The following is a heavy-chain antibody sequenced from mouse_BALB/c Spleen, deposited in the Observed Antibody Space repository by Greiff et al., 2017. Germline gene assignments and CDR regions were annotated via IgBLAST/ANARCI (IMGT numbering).Heavy chain of an antibody. CDR2: ISYSGST. CDR3: ARYYYGSSSEAMDY. CDR1: GYSITSDYA. J-gene: IGHJ4*01. V-gene: IGHV3-2*02. Sequence: DVKLQESGPGLVKPSQSLSLTCTVTGYSITSDYAWNWIRQFPGNKLEWMGYISYSGSTSYNPSLKSRISITRDTSKNQFFLQLNSVTTEDTATYYCARYYYGSSSEAMDYWGQGTSVTVSS. D-gene: IGHD1-1*01.